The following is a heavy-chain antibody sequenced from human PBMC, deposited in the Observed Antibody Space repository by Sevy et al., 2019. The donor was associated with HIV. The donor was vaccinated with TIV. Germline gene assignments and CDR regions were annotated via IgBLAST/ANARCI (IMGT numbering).Heavy chain of an antibody. CDR1: GGSFSSSSYD. D-gene: IGHD6-19*01. J-gene: IGHJ4*02. Sequence: TLSLTCTVSGGSFSSSSYDWNWIRQPAGRGREWIGRIDTSGSTNYNPSLKRRVTMSVDTSKNQFSLKLSSVTAADTAVYYCAGRIAVAAFDYWGQGNLVTVSS. CDR3: AGRIAVAAFDY. CDR2: IDTSGST. V-gene: IGHV4-61*02.